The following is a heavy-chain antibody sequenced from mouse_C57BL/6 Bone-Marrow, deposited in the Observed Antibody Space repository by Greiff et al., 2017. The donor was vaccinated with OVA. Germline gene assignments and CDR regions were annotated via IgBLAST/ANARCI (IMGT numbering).Heavy chain of an antibody. CDR2: ISSGSSTI. J-gene: IGHJ1*03. CDR1: GFTFSDYG. CDR3: ARRDYGSVYWYFDV. D-gene: IGHD1-1*01. V-gene: IGHV5-17*01. Sequence: EVHLVESGGGLVKPGGSLKLSCAASGFTFSDYGMHWVRQAPEKGLEWVAYISSGSSTIYYADTVKGRFTISRDNAKNTLFLQMTSLRSEDTAMYYGARRDYGSVYWYFDVWGKGTTVTVSS.